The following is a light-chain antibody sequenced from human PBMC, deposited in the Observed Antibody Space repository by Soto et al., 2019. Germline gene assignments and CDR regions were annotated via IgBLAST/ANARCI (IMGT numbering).Light chain of an antibody. CDR3: QQANSFPWT. Sequence: DIQMTQSPSTLSASVGDRVTMTCRASQGISSWLVWYQQKPGKAPKLLIYAASSLQSGVPSRFSGSGSGTDFTLTISGLQPEDLATYYCQQANSFPWTFGQGTKVEIK. V-gene: IGKV1-12*01. CDR2: AAS. J-gene: IGKJ1*01. CDR1: QGISSW.